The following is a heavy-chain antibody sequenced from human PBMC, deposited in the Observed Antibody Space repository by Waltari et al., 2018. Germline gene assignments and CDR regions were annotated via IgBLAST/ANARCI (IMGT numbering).Heavy chain of an antibody. Sequence: EVQLVESGGGLIQPGGSLRLSCAASGFTVSSNYMSWVRQAPGKGLEWVSVIYSGGSTYYADSVKGRLTISRDNSKNTLYLQMNSLRAEDTAVYYCARAPYDFWTGLYYFDYWGQGTLVTVSS. CDR1: GFTVSSNY. J-gene: IGHJ4*02. D-gene: IGHD3-3*01. CDR3: ARAPYDFWTGLYYFDY. CDR2: IYSGGST. V-gene: IGHV3-53*01.